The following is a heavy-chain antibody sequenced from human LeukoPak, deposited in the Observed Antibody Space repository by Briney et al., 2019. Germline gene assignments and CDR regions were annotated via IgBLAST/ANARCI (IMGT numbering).Heavy chain of an antibody. CDR1: GYSFSTNM. CDR2: ILPGGRES. J-gene: IGHJ4*02. V-gene: IGHV3-7*01. CDR3: MSAHRY. Sequence: SGGSLGLSCVVSGYSFSTNMMTWVRQAPGKGLEWVATILPGGRESYRVDSVKGRFTISRDNAKNSLYLQMNILRAEDTAVYYCMSAHRYWGQGTLVTVTS.